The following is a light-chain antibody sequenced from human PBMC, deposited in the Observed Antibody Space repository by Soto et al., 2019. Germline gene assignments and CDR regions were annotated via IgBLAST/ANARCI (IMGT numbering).Light chain of an antibody. Sequence: DIVLTQSPATLSLSPGERATLSCRASQSVSRDFAWYQQKPGQVPRLLIYDASNRATGIPARFSGSGSGTDFTLTINSLQPEDFAVYYCQHRHNFGPGTKVDFK. J-gene: IGKJ3*01. V-gene: IGKV3-11*01. CDR1: QSVSRD. CDR3: QHRHN. CDR2: DAS.